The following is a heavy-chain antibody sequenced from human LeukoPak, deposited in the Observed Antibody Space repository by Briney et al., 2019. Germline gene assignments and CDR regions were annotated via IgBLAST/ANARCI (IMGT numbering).Heavy chain of an antibody. Sequence: GGSLRLSCAASGFTFSSYEMNWVRQAPGKGLEWVANIKQDGSEKNYVDSVKGRFTISRDNAKNSVDLRMNSLRAEDTAVYYCAVGASGRRGYWGQGTLVTVSS. CDR1: GFTFSSYE. J-gene: IGHJ4*02. CDR2: IKQDGSEK. D-gene: IGHD3-10*01. CDR3: AVGASGRRGY. V-gene: IGHV3-7*01.